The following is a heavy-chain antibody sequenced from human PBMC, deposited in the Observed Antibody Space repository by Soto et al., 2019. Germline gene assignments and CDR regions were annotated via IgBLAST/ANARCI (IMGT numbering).Heavy chain of an antibody. D-gene: IGHD2-15*01. V-gene: IGHV4-34*01. Sequence: SETLSLTCAVYGGPFSGYYWSWIRQPPGKGLEWIGEINHSGSTNYNPSLKSRVTISVDTSKNQFSLKLSSVTAADTAVYYCARAPGGYCSGGSCYSYYYYGMDVWGQGTTVTVSS. CDR3: ARAPGGYCSGGSCYSYYYYGMDV. CDR1: GGPFSGYY. CDR2: INHSGST. J-gene: IGHJ6*02.